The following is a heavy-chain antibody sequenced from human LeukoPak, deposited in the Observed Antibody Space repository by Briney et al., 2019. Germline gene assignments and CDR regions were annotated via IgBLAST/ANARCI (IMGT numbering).Heavy chain of an antibody. CDR1: GFTLSSYG. V-gene: IGHV3-30*18. Sequence: GRSLRLSCAASGFTLSSYGMHWVRQAPGKGLEWVAVISYDGSNKYYADSVKGRFTISRDNSKNTLYLQMNSLRAEDTAVYYCAKDPRYSSGQGYYWGQGTLVTVSS. CDR2: ISYDGSNK. J-gene: IGHJ4*02. D-gene: IGHD6-19*01. CDR3: AKDPRYSSGQGYY.